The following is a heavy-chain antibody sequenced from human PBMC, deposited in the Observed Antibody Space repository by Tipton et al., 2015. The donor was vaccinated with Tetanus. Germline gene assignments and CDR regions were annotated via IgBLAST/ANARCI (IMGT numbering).Heavy chain of an antibody. D-gene: IGHD2-2*01. Sequence: TLSLTCNVSGASMSSSSYYWDWIRQPPGKGLEWIGSIYYSGSSYYNPSLESRVTISVDTSKNQFSLKLSSVTAADTAIYYCAREVPAAGHFDSWGQGTLVTVSS. CDR1: GASMSSSSYY. CDR2: IYYSGSS. V-gene: IGHV4-39*07. CDR3: AREVPAAGHFDS. J-gene: IGHJ4*02.